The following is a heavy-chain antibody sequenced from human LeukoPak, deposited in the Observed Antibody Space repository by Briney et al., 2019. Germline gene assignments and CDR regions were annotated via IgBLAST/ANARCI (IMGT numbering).Heavy chain of an antibody. V-gene: IGHV3-30*04. D-gene: IGHD6-19*01. CDR3: ARASVGSGGWYFTTAIWHWFDP. CDR2: ISYDGSNK. J-gene: IGHJ5*02. Sequence: GRSLRLSCAASGFTFSSYAMHWVRQAPGKGLEWVAVISYDGSNKYYADSVKGRFTISRDNSKNTLYLQMNSLRAEDTAVYYCARASVGSGGWYFTTAIWHWFDPWGQGTLVTVSS. CDR1: GFTFSSYA.